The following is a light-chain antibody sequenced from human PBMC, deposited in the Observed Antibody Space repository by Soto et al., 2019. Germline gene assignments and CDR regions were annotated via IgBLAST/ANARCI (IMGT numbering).Light chain of an antibody. CDR2: AAS. Sequence: EIGITHSPATLSVSPGERATLSCRASHSLSFNLAWYQQKPGQAPRLLIYAASTRATGIPARFSGSGSGTEFTLTISSLQSEDFAVYYCQQYYRWPQTFGQGTKVDI. V-gene: IGKV3-15*01. CDR3: QQYYRWPQT. J-gene: IGKJ1*01. CDR1: HSLSFN.